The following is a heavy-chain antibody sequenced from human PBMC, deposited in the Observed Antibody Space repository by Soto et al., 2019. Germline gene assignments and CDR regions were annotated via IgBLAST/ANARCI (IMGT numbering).Heavy chain of an antibody. CDR3: AKGGEDCSGGSCYSTPFDI. V-gene: IGHV3-9*01. Sequence: DVQLVESGGGLVQPGRSLRLSCAASGFTFDDYAMHWVRQAPGKGLEWVSGISWNSGSIGYADSVKGRFTISRDNAKNSLYLQINSLRAEDTALYYCAKGGEDCSGGSCYSTPFDIWGQGTMVTVSS. CDR2: ISWNSGSI. J-gene: IGHJ3*02. D-gene: IGHD2-15*01. CDR1: GFTFDDYA.